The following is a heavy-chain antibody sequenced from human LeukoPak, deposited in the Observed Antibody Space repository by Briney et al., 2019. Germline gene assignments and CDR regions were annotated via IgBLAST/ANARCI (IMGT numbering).Heavy chain of an antibody. CDR1: GYSISGGYY. Sequence: SETLSLTCTVSGYSISGGYYWGWIRQPPGKGLEWIGSTYHSGSTYYNPSLKSRVTISVDTSKNQFSLKLSSVTAADTAVYYCARDGYNFDYWGQGTLVTVSS. V-gene: IGHV4-38-2*02. CDR2: TYHSGST. D-gene: IGHD5-24*01. J-gene: IGHJ4*02. CDR3: ARDGYNFDY.